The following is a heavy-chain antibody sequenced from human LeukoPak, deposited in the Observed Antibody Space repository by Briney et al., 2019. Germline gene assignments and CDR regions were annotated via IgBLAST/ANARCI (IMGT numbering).Heavy chain of an antibody. D-gene: IGHD5-18*01. CDR3: AREIQTAMVTNYYYGMDV. J-gene: IGHJ6*02. V-gene: IGHV3-33*01. Sequence: PGGSLRLSCAASGFTSSSYGMHWVRQAPGKGLEWVAVIWYDGSNKYYADSVKGRFTISRDNSKNTLYLQMNSLRAEDTAMYYCAREIQTAMVTNYYYGMDVWGQGTTVTVSS. CDR1: GFTSSSYG. CDR2: IWYDGSNK.